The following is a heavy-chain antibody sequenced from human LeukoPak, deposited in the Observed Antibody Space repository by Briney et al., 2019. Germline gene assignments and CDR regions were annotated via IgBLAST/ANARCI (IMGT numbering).Heavy chain of an antibody. CDR2: ITGSGDST. D-gene: IGHD1/OR15-1a*01. J-gene: IGHJ4*02. CDR1: GFTFSSYG. V-gene: IGHV3-23*01. Sequence: QPGRSLTLSCAASGFTFSSYGMHWVRQAPGKGLEWVSTITGSGDSTDYADSVKGRFTISRDNAKNTLYLQVNRLRVEDTAVYYCARRTSYYFPYWGQGTLVTVSS. CDR3: ARRTSYYFPY.